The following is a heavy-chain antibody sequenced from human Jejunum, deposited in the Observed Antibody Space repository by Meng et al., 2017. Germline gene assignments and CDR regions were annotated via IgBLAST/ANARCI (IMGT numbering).Heavy chain of an antibody. CDR1: GYNFTGYY. D-gene: IGHD2-15*01. V-gene: IGHV1-2*06. J-gene: IGHJ5*02. CDR3: ARAPDYSDNWFDP. CDR2: VNPDSGGT. Sequence: HVQQVQSGADVKQPGASVKPSSKASGYNFTGYYMHWVRQAPGQGLEWMGRVNPDSGGTNSAQKFQGRVTMTRDTSISTAYMELSRLTADDTAVYYCARAPDYSDNWFDPWGQGTLVTVSS.